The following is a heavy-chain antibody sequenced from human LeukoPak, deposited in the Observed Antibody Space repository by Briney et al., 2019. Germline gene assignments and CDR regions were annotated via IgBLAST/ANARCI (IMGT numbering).Heavy chain of an antibody. CDR1: GFTVSSNY. J-gene: IGHJ3*02. V-gene: IGHV3-53*01. D-gene: IGHD7-27*01. CDR3: ARVTRGSNWGLLDAFDI. CDR2: IYSGGST. Sequence: GGSLRLSCAASGFTVSSNYMSWVRQAPGKGLEWVSVIYSGGSTYYADSVKGRFTISRDNSKNTLYLQMNSLRAEDTAVYYCARVTRGSNWGLLDAFDIWGQGTMVTVSS.